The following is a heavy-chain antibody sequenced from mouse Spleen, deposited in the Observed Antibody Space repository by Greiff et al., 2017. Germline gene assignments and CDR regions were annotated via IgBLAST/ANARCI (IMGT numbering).Heavy chain of an antibody. CDR1: GFTFSSYT. CDR3: ARSNYGSSLFDY. V-gene: IGHV5-9*01. J-gene: IGHJ2*01. CDR2: ISGGGGNT. Sequence: EVKLVESGGGLVKPGGSLKLSCAASGFTFSSYTMSWVRQTPEKRLEWVATISGGGGNTYYPDSVKGRFTISRDNAKNTLYLQMSSLRSEDTALYYCARSNYGSSLFDYWGQGTTLTVSS. D-gene: IGHD1-1*01.